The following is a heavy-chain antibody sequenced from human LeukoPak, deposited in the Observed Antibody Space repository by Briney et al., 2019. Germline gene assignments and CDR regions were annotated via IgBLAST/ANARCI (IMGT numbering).Heavy chain of an antibody. CDR2: IYYSGST. CDR1: GGSISSGGYY. V-gene: IGHV4-31*03. Sequence: SETLSLTCTVSGGSISSGGYYWSWIRQHPGKGLEWIGYIYYSGSTYYNPSLKSRVTISVDTSKNQFSLKLSSVTAADTAVYYCARTFGSYGWFDPWGQGTLVTVSS. CDR3: ARTFGSYGWFDP. D-gene: IGHD1-26*01. J-gene: IGHJ5*02.